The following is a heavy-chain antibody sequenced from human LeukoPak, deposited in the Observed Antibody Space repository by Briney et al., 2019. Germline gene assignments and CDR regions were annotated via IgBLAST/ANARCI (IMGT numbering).Heavy chain of an antibody. CDR3: ARKLPEGFDY. Sequence: GGSLRLSCAASGFTFSSYEMNWARQAPGKGLEWVSYISSSGSTIYYADSVKGRFTISRDNAKNSLYLQMNSLRAEDTAVYYCARKLPEGFDYWGQGTLVTVSS. V-gene: IGHV3-48*03. CDR2: ISSSGSTI. D-gene: IGHD3-10*01. J-gene: IGHJ4*02. CDR1: GFTFSSYE.